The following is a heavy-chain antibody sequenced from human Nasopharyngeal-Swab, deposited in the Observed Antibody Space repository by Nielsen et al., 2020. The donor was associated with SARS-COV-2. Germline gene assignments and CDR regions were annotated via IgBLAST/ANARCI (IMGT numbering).Heavy chain of an antibody. CDR2: ISASGGST. J-gene: IGHJ3*02. CDR3: AKDDVVRGDAFDI. V-gene: IGHV3-23*01. CDR1: GFTFNIYA. Sequence: GGSLRLSCIASGFTFNIYAMAWVRRTQGRGLQWVSGISASGGSTYYTDSVKGRFAVSRDNSRNTLYLQMHSLRVEDTALYYCAKDDVVRGDAFDIWGQGTMVTVSS. D-gene: IGHD3-10*01.